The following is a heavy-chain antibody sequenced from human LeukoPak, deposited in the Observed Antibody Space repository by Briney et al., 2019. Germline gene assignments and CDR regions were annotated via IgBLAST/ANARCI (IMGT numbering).Heavy chain of an antibody. J-gene: IGHJ4*02. D-gene: IGHD1-26*01. Sequence: GGSLRLSCAASGFTFSSYWMHCVRQAPGKGLVWVSRINSDGGSTTYADSVRGRFTISRDNAKNTLYLQMNSLRDEDTGVYYCTRALRGSYYYYDYWGQGTLVSVSS. CDR3: TRALRGSYYYYDY. CDR1: GFTFSSYW. CDR2: INSDGGST. V-gene: IGHV3-74*01.